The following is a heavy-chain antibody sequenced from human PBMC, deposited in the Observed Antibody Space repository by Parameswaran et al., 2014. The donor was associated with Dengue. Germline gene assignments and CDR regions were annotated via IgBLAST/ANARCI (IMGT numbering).Heavy chain of an antibody. V-gene: IGHV5-51*01. CDR2: IYPGDSDT. Sequence: VRQMPGKGLEWMGIIYPGDSDTRYSPSFQGQVTISADKSISTAYLQWSSLKASDTAMYYCARRPDDSSGYYYENGHAFDIWGQGTMVTVSS. CDR3: ARRPDDSSGYYYENGHAFDI. D-gene: IGHD3-22*01. J-gene: IGHJ3*02.